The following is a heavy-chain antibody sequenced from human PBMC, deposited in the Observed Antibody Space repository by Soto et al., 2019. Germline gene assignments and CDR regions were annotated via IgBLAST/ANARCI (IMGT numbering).Heavy chain of an antibody. J-gene: IGHJ4*02. CDR1: GFTFSSYA. V-gene: IGHV3-23*01. CDR2: ISGSGGST. CDR3: AKGPHPNYGDYGLQYFDY. D-gene: IGHD4-17*01. Sequence: GGSLRLSCAASGFTFSSYAMSWVRQAPGKGLEWVSAISGSGGSTYYADSVKGRLTISRDNSKNTLYLQMNSLRAEDTAVYYCAKGPHPNYGDYGLQYFDYWGQGTLVTVSS.